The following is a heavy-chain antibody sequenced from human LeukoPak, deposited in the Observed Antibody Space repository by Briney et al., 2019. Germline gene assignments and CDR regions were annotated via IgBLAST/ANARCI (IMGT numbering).Heavy chain of an antibody. D-gene: IGHD2-15*01. CDR3: ARERTLTSCYDY. J-gene: IGHJ4*02. CDR1: GYTFTGYY. V-gene: IGHV1-2*02. CDR2: INPNSGGT. Sequence: AASVKVSCKASGYTFTGYYMHWVRQAPGQGLEWMGWINPNSGGTNYAQKFQGRVTMTRDTSISTAHMELSRLRSDDTAVYYCARERTLTSCYDYWGQGTLVTVSS.